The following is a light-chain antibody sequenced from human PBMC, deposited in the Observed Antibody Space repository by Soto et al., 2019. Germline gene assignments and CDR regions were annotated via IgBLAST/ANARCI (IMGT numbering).Light chain of an antibody. V-gene: IGLV1-40*01. CDR2: GNS. CDR1: SSNIGAGYD. J-gene: IGLJ2*01. CDR3: QSYDSSLSGSV. Sequence: QSVLTQPPSVSGAPGQRVTISCTGSSSNIGAGYDVHWYQQLPGTAPKLLIYGNSNRPSGVPDRFSGSKSGTSASLAITGVQAEDEADYYCQSYDSSLSGSVFGGGTQVTVL.